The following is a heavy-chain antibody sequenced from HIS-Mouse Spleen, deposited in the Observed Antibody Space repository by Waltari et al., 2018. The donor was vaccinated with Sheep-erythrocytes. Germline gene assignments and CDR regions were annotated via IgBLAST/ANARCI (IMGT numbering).Heavy chain of an antibody. D-gene: IGHD3-16*01. CDR3: AKGGFGGNSNDAFDI. J-gene: IGHJ3*02. Sequence: GLEWVAVISYDGSNKYYADSVKGRFTISRDNSKNTLYLQMNSLRAEDTAVYYRAKGGFGGNSNDAFDIWGQGTMVTVSS. CDR2: ISYDGSNK. V-gene: IGHV3-30*18.